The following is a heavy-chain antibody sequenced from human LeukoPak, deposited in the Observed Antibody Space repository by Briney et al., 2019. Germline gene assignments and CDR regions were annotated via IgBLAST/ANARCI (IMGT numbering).Heavy chain of an antibody. CDR3: ACETRILFEGPRGNWFDP. Sequence: PSETLSLTCTVSGYSISGYYWSWIRQPPGKGLEWIGEINHSGSTNYNPSLKSRVTISVDTSKNQFSLKLSSVTAADTAVYYCACETRILFEGPRGNWFDPWGQGTLVTVSS. V-gene: IGHV4-34*01. J-gene: IGHJ5*02. CDR2: INHSGST. D-gene: IGHD2-15*01. CDR1: GYSISGYY.